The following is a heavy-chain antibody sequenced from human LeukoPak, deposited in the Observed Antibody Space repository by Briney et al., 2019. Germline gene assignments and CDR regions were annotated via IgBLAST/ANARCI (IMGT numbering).Heavy chain of an antibody. CDR2: IKSKTDGGTT. CDR3: TTRLWSGELRGYYGMDV. J-gene: IGHJ6*04. Sequence: PGGSLRLSCAASGFTFSNAWMSWVCQAPGKGLEWVGRIKSKTDGGTTDYAAPVKGRFTISRDDSKNTLYLQMNSLKTEDTAVYYCTTRLWSGELRGYYGMDVWGKGTTVTVSS. CDR1: GFTFSNAW. D-gene: IGHD3-10*01. V-gene: IGHV3-15*01.